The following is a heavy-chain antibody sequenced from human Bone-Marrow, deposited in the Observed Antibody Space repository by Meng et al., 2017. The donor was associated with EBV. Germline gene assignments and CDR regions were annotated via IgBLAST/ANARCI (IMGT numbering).Heavy chain of an antibody. Sequence: HLLLNGSGPGLVTPSEPLSLTCSVSGASISSTTYYWGWIRQSPGKGLEWIGSMSYSSRTTSYNASLKTRVSISIDSSKNQFSLRLQSVTAADTAVYYCATSYGYTSTYWGPGTLVTVSS. J-gene: IGHJ4*02. V-gene: IGHV4-39*07. CDR1: GASISSTTYY. CDR3: ATSYGYTSTY. D-gene: IGHD5-18*01. CDR2: MSYSSRTT.